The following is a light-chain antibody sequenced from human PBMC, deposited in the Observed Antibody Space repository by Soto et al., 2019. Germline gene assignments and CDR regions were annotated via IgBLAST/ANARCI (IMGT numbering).Light chain of an antibody. CDR1: QRLVFSDGDTY. Sequence: DVVLTQSPLSLTVTLGQAASISCRSTQRLVFSDGDTYLSWFHQRPGQPPRRLIYKVSQRDAGVPASFGGSGPGTYFTPGISRVEAEDVGGYYGKHSPAWPWTFGRRTKVEI. CDR3: KHSPAWPWT. V-gene: IGKV2-30*01. J-gene: IGKJ1*01. CDR2: KVS.